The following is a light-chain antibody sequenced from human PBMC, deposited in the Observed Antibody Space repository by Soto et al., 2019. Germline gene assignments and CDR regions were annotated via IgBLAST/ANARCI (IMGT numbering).Light chain of an antibody. CDR1: GSALLNYNL. J-gene: IGLJ3*02. V-gene: IGLV2-23*01. Sequence: QSALTQPASVSGSPGQWITTSCPGTGSALLNYNLAPWYQQPPGQPPRLVIYESTKRPSGVSDRFSASKSGNTASLTISGLQAEDEADYYCCSCVSGSPFDVLFGGGTKLTVL. CDR2: EST. CDR3: CSCVSGSPFDVL.